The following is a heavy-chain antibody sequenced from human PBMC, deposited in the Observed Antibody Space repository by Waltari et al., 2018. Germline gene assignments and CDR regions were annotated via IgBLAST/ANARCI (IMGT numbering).Heavy chain of an antibody. CDR1: GGSISSYY. CDR2: IYYKGST. J-gene: IGHJ3*02. Sequence: QVQLQESGPGLVKPSETLSLTCTVSGGSISSYYWRWIRQPPGKGLEWIGYIYYKGSTHCNPPLKSRVTISVDTSKNQFSLKLSSVTAADTAVYYCAREGPSTNIAAADTDAFDIWGQGTMVTVSS. D-gene: IGHD6-13*01. V-gene: IGHV4-59*01. CDR3: AREGPSTNIAAADTDAFDI.